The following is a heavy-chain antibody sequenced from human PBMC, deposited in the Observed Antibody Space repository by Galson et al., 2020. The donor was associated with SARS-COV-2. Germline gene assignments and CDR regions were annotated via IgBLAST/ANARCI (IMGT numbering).Heavy chain of an antibody. CDR2: IYPGDSDT. CDR1: GFSFATYW. Sequence: GASLKISCAGSGFSFATYWIAWVRQMPGKGLEWMGIIYPGDSDTRYSPSFQGQVTISADKSISTTYLQWNSLKASDTAMYYYARPRDGYSNGAFEIWGQGTMVTVSS. CDR3: ARPRDGYSNGAFEI. J-gene: IGHJ3*02. D-gene: IGHD2-15*01. V-gene: IGHV5-51*01.